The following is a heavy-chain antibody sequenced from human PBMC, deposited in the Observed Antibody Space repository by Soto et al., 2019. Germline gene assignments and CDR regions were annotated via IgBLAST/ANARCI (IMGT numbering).Heavy chain of an antibody. CDR3: ARDPPSRDYGDYGGLGYFDY. D-gene: IGHD4-17*01. J-gene: IGHJ4*02. Sequence: QVQLQESGPGLVKPSQTLSLTCTVSGGSISSAGYYWSWIRQHPGKGLEWIGYIYYSGSINYNPSLKSRLTMSVDTSKTHFSLKLNSVTAADTAVYYCARDPPSRDYGDYGGLGYFDYWGQGTLVTVSS. V-gene: IGHV4-31*03. CDR1: GGSISSAGYY. CDR2: IYYSGSI.